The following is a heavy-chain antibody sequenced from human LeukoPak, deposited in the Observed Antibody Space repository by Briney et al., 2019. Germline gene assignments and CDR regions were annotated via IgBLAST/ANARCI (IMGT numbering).Heavy chain of an antibody. D-gene: IGHD6-25*01. V-gene: IGHV3-30*03. J-gene: IGHJ5*02. CDR3: ARASSGYGGKSWFDP. CDR1: GFTFSSYG. CDR2: ISYDGSNK. Sequence: PGGSLRLSCAASGFTFSSYGMPWVRQAPGKGLEWVAVISYDGSNKYYADSVKGRFTISRDNSKNTLYLQMNSLRSEDTAVYYCARASSGYGGKSWFDPWGQGTLVTVSS.